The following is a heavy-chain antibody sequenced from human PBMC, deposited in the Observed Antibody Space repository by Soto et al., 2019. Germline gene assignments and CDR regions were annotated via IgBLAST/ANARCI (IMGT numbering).Heavy chain of an antibody. Sequence: QVQLVQSGAEVTKPGSSVMVSCKASGGTFRTSAISWVRQAPGQGLEWVGGIMPVFRRPKYAQNFQDRVTITADESTSTAYMELSSLRSDDTAVYYCARDKDRLQLGGNYYYILDVWGQGTAVTVSS. CDR3: ARDKDRLQLGGNYYYILDV. CDR2: IMPVFRRP. D-gene: IGHD1-1*01. CDR1: GGTFRTSA. J-gene: IGHJ6*02. V-gene: IGHV1-69*12.